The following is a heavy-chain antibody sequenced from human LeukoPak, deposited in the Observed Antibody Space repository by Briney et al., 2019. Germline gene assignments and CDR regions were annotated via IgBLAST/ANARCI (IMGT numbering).Heavy chain of an antibody. V-gene: IGHV4-59*12. D-gene: IGHD3-22*01. CDR2: IYYSGST. CDR1: GGSLSSYY. J-gene: IGHJ4*02. CDR3: ATTASSGYYND. Sequence: PSETLSLTCTVSGGSLSSYYWSWIRQPPGKGLEWIGYIYYSGSTNYNPSLKSRVTISVDTSKNQFSLKLTSVTAADTAVYYCATTASSGYYNDWGQGTLVTVSS.